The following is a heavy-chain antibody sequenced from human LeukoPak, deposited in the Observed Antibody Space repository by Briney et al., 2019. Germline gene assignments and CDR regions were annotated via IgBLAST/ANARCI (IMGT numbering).Heavy chain of an antibody. Sequence: GGSLRLSCAASGFTFSSYSMNWVRQAPGKGLEWVSSISSSSSYIYYADSVKGRFTISRDNAKNSLYLQMNSLRAEDTAVYYCARHDFWSGYYTFDYWGQGTLVTVSS. CDR2: ISSSSSYI. CDR3: ARHDFWSGYYTFDY. D-gene: IGHD3-3*01. J-gene: IGHJ4*02. V-gene: IGHV3-21*01. CDR1: GFTFSSYS.